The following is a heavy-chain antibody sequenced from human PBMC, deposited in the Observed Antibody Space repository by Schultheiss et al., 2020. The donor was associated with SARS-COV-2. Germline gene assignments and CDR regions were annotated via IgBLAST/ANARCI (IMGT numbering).Heavy chain of an antibody. CDR3: AAVATSGGAFDI. Sequence: SVKVSCKASGFTFTSSAVQWVRQARGQRLEWIGWIVVGSGNTNYAQKFQERVTITRDMSTSTAYMELSSLRSEDTAVYYCAAVATSGGAFDIWGQGTMVTVSS. J-gene: IGHJ3*02. V-gene: IGHV1-58*01. CDR1: GFTFTSSA. CDR2: IVVGSGNT. D-gene: IGHD5-12*01.